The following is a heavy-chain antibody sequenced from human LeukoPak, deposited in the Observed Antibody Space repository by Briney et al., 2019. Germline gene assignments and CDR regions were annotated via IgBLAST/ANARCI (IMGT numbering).Heavy chain of an antibody. CDR2: IYVTGT. V-gene: IGHV4-59*08. CDR3: ARHIGGGIEDMDV. D-gene: IGHD3-16*02. CDR1: GGSIGTYY. J-gene: IGHJ6*03. Sequence: SETLSLTCAVSGGSIGTYYWSWIRQSPGKGLEWIGYIYVTGTRYNPYLQSRVTISVDRSRNQFFLKMSSVTAADTAVYYCARHIGGGIEDMDVWGKGTKVIVSS.